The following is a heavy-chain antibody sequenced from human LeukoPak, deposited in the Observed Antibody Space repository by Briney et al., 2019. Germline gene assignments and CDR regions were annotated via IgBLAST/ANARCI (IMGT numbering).Heavy chain of an antibody. CDR2: ISSSSSYI. CDR1: GFTFSSYS. Sequence: PGGSLRLSCAASGFTFSSYSMNWVRQAPGKGLEWVSSISSSSSYIYYADSVKGRFTISRDNAKNSLYLQMNSLRAEDTAVYYCARDAREYYYYMDVWGKGTTVTVSS. D-gene: IGHD1-26*01. V-gene: IGHV3-21*01. CDR3: ARDAREYYYYMDV. J-gene: IGHJ6*03.